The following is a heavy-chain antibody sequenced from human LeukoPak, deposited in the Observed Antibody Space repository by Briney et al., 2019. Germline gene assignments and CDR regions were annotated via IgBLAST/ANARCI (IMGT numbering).Heavy chain of an antibody. CDR3: ARGSYDILTGYYPPDY. CDR1: GYTFTSYD. D-gene: IGHD3-9*01. J-gene: IGHJ4*02. CDR2: MNPNSGNA. Sequence: ASVKVSCKASGYTFTSYDINWVRQATGHGLEWMGWMNPNSGNAGYAQKFQGRVTMTRNTSISTAYMELSSLRSEDTAVYYCARGSYDILTGYYPPDYWGQGTLVTVSS. V-gene: IGHV1-8*01.